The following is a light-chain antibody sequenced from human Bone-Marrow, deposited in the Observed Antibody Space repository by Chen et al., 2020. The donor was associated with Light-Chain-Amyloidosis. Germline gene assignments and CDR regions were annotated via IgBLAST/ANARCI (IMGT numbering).Light chain of an antibody. CDR1: QSISSY. J-gene: IGKJ1*01. V-gene: IGKV1-39*01. CDR2: AAS. CDR3: QQSYSTPRT. Sequence: DIQMTQSPSSLSASVGDRVTITCRASQSISSYLNWYQQKPGKAPKLLIYAASSLQSGVPSRFSGSGSWTDFTLTISSLQPDDFATYYCQQSYSTPRTFGQVTKVEIK.